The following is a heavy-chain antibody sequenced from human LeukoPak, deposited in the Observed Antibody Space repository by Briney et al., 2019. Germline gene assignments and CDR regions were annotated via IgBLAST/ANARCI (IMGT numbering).Heavy chain of an antibody. J-gene: IGHJ4*02. CDR3: ARSTAADAEYYFDC. CDR2: INWNGGST. Sequence: GGSLRLSCAASGFTFDDYGMSWVRQAPGKGLEWVSGINWNGGSTGYADSVKGRFTISRDNAKNSLYLQMNSLRAEDTALYYCARSTAADAEYYFDCWGQGTLVTVSS. D-gene: IGHD6-13*01. V-gene: IGHV3-20*04. CDR1: GFTFDDYG.